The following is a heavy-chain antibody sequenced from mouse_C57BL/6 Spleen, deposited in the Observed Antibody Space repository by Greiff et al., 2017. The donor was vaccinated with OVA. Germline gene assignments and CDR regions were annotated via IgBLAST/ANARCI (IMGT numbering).Heavy chain of an antibody. CDR3: ARGDAWFAY. J-gene: IGHJ3*01. CDR2: IDPSDSYT. Sequence: QVQLQQPGAELVKPGASVKLSCKASGYTFTSYWMQWVKQRPGQGLEWIGEIDPSDSYTNYNQKFKGKATLTVDKSSSTDYMQLSSLTSEDSAVYYCARGDAWFAYWGQGTLVTVSA. CDR1: GYTFTSYW. D-gene: IGHD3-3*01. V-gene: IGHV1-50*01.